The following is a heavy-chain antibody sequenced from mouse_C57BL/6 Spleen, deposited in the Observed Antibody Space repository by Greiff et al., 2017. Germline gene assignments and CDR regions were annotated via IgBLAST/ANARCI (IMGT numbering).Heavy chain of an antibody. Sequence: VQLQQPGAELVRPGTSVKLSCKASGYTFTSYWMHWVKQRPGQGLEWIGVIDPSDSYTNYNQKFKGKATLTVDTSSSTAYMQLSSLTSEDSAVYYCARRGYYYGSTFDYWGQGTTLTVSS. CDR2: IDPSDSYT. V-gene: IGHV1-59*01. CDR1: GYTFTSYW. CDR3: ARRGYYYGSTFDY. D-gene: IGHD1-1*01. J-gene: IGHJ2*01.